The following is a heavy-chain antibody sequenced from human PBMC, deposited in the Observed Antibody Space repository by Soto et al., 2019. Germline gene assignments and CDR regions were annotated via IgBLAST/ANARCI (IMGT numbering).Heavy chain of an antibody. CDR3: ARACSHREYYYYHYMDV. Sequence: SETLSLTCAVYGGSFSGYYWSWIRQPPGKGLEWIGEINHSGSTNYNPSLKSRVTISVDTSKNQFSLKLSSVTAADTAVYYCARACSHREYYYYHYMDVWGKGTTVTVSS. CDR2: INHSGST. D-gene: IGHD2-8*01. V-gene: IGHV4-34*01. J-gene: IGHJ6*03. CDR1: GGSFSGYY.